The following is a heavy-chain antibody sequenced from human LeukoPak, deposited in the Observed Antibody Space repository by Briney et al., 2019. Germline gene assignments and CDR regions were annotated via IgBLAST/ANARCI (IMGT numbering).Heavy chain of an antibody. J-gene: IGHJ4*02. CDR3: AKGSFRGGFDY. CDR1: GDSVSSDHAE. Sequence: SQTLSLTCAISGDSVSSDHAEWPWLRQSPSRGLEWLGTTHYRSKWYIDYAVSMKSRLTINPDTSKNQFSLQLNSVTPEDTAVYYCAKGSFRGGFDYWGQGTLVTVPS. V-gene: IGHV6-1*01. D-gene: IGHD3-16*01. CDR2: THYRSKWYI.